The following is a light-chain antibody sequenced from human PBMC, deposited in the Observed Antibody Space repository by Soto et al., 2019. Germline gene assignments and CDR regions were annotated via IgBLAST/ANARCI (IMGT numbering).Light chain of an antibody. CDR2: GAS. CDR1: QSVSSSY. V-gene: IGKV3-20*01. Sequence: EIVLTQSPGTLSLSPGERATLSCRASQSVSSSYLAWYQQKPGQAPRLLIYGASSRATGIPDRFSGSGSGPAFTLTISQLEPEDFSVYYCHQYDSSPLPFGGGTKVEIK. CDR3: HQYDSSPLP. J-gene: IGKJ4*01.